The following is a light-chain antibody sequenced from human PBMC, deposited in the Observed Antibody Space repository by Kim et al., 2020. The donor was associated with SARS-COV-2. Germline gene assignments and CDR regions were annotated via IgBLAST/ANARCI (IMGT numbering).Light chain of an antibody. CDR2: VNSDGSH. CDR3: QTWGTGWV. Sequence: GASVRLTCTLSSGHSNYAIAWHQQQPGKGPRYLMKVNSDGSHSKGDGIPHRFSGSSSGAERYLTISSLQSEDETDYYCQTWGTGWVFGVGTQLTVL. J-gene: IGLJ3*02. CDR1: SGHSNYA. V-gene: IGLV4-69*02.